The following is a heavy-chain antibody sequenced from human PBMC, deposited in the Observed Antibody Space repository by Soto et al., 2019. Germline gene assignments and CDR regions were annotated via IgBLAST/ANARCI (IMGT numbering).Heavy chain of an antibody. D-gene: IGHD1-26*01. CDR1: GFTFNTYG. Sequence: QVQLVESGGGVVQPGRSLRLFCAASGFTFNTYGMHWVRQAPVKGLEWVAVIWHDGGKKYYADSAKGRLTISRDNSKNTLFLQMNSLRAEDTAVYYCARDLGQGNGPFDYWGQGTLVTVSS. CDR2: IWHDGGKK. J-gene: IGHJ4*02. V-gene: IGHV3-33*01. CDR3: ARDLGQGNGPFDY.